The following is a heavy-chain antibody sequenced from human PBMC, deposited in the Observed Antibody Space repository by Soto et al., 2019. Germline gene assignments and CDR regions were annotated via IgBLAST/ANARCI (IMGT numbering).Heavy chain of an antibody. CDR3: ARGGGGVYDYVWGSYRHVDY. CDR2: ISGSGGST. V-gene: IGHV3-23*01. CDR1: GFTFSSYA. D-gene: IGHD3-16*02. J-gene: IGHJ4*02. Sequence: EVQLLESGGGLVQPGGSLRLSCAASGFTFSSYAMSWVRQAPGKGLEWVSAISGSGGSTYYADSVKGRFTISRDNSKTTRYLQMNSLRAEDTAVYYCARGGGGVYDYVWGSYRHVDYWGQGTLVTVSS.